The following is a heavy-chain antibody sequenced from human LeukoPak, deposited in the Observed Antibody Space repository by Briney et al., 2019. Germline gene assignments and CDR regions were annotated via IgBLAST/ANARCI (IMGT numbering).Heavy chain of an antibody. CDR1: GFGFSNYW. Sequence: GGSLRLSCAASGFGFSNYWMSWVRQAPGKGLEWVADMNEDGSEKNYLDSVKGRFTISRDNAHDSLYLQMNSLRAEDTAVYYCARDRGYSNFDYWGQGTLLTVSS. CDR3: ARDRGYSNFDY. V-gene: IGHV3-7*01. D-gene: IGHD4-11*01. CDR2: MNEDGSEK. J-gene: IGHJ4*02.